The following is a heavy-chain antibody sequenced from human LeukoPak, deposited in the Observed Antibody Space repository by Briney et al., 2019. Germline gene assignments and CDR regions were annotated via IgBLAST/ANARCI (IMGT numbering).Heavy chain of an antibody. J-gene: IGHJ4*02. V-gene: IGHV1-8*01. D-gene: IGHD6-6*01. CDR2: MNPNSGNT. CDR3: ARTAARRFDY. Sequence: ASVKVSCKASGYTFTTYDITWVRQAAGQGLEWMGWMNPNSGNTGYAQKFQGRVTMTRNTSITTAYMELSSLTSDDTAVYYCARTAARRFDYWGQGTLVTVSS. CDR1: GYTFTTYD.